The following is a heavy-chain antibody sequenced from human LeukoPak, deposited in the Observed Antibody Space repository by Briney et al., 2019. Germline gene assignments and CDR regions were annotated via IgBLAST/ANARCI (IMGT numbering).Heavy chain of an antibody. D-gene: IGHD7-27*01. CDR1: GGSFSGYY. Sequence: MASETLSLTCVVSGGSFSGYYWSWIRQPPGKGLEWIGYIYYSGSTNYNPSLKSRVTISVDTSKNQFSLKLSSVTAADTAVYYCARDGDLGHFDYWGQGTLVTVSS. V-gene: IGHV4-59*01. J-gene: IGHJ4*02. CDR2: IYYSGST. CDR3: ARDGDLGHFDY.